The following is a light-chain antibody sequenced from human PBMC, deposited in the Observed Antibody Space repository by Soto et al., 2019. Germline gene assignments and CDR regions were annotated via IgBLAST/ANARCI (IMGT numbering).Light chain of an antibody. CDR3: QQSYSSWT. CDR2: VAS. J-gene: IGKJ1*01. Sequence: DIQMTQSPSSLSASIGDRVTITCRASQSISNFLNWYQQKPGKAPKLLIHVASSLQSGVPSRFSGSGSGTDFALTISSLQPEDVATFFCQQSYSSWTFGQGTKVDI. V-gene: IGKV1-39*01. CDR1: QSISNF.